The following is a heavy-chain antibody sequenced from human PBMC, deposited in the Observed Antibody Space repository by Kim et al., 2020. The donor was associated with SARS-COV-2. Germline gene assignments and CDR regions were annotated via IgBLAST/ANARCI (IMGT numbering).Heavy chain of an antibody. CDR1: GGSISSTSYF. CDR3: ARHDAGGSGSSDYWYFD. J-gene: IGHJ2*01. D-gene: IGHD3-10*01. Sequence: SQTLSLTCTVSGGSISSTSYFWGWIRQPPGKGLEWIGDIYYSGSTYYNPSLKSRVTISVDTSKDQFSLKLSSVTAADTAVHFCARHDAGGSGSSDYWYFD. V-gene: IGHV4-39*01. CDR2: IYYSGST.